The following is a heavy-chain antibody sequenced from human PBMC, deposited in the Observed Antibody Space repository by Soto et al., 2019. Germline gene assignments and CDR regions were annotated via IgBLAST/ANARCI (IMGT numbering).Heavy chain of an antibody. CDR2: ISSSSSNT. Sequence: GGSLRLSCAASGFTFSSYSMNWVRQAPGKGLEWVSSISSSSSNTYYADSVKGRFTISRDNSKNTLYLQMNSLRAEDTAVYYCAKDYDGHDYGEYFQHWGQGTLVTVSS. CDR3: AKDYDGHDYGEYFQH. J-gene: IGHJ1*01. D-gene: IGHD4-17*01. V-gene: IGHV3-21*04. CDR1: GFTFSSYS.